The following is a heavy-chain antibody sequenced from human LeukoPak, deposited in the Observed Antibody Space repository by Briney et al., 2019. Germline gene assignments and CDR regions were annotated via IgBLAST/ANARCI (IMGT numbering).Heavy chain of an antibody. V-gene: IGHV4-4*07. J-gene: IGHJ5*02. Sequence: SETLSLTCTVPGDSTSGYYWSWIRQPAGKGLEWIGRMYTSGSANYNPSLKSRVTMSLDTSKKLFSLQMSSVTAADTAIYYCATERTRGLALWGQGALVFVSS. CDR1: GDSTSGYY. D-gene: IGHD1-7*01. CDR2: MYTSGSA. CDR3: ATERTRGLAL.